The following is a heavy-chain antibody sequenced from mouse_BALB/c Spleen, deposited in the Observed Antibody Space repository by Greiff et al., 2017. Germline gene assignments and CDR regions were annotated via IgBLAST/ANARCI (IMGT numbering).Heavy chain of an antibody. CDR3: ARSSSYRYFDV. CDR2: IDPANGNT. CDR1: GFNIKDTY. J-gene: IGHJ1*01. V-gene: IGHV14-3*02. Sequence: EVKLMESGAELVKPGASVKLSCTASGFNIKDTYMHWVKQRPEQGLEWIGRIDPANGNTKYDPKFQGKATITADTSSNTAYLQLSSLTSEDTAVYYCARSSSYRYFDVWGAGTTVTVSS. D-gene: IGHD1-1*01.